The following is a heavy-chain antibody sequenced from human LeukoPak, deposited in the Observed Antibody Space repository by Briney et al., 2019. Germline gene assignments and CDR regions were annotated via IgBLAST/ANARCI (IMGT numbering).Heavy chain of an antibody. CDR1: GGSISGSSYY. V-gene: IGHV4-39*07. CDR2: IYYSGST. J-gene: IGHJ4*02. CDR3: ARDSRPSFDY. Sequence: SETLSLTCTVSGGSISGSSYYWGWIRQPPGKGLEWIGSIYYSGSTYYNPSLKSRVTISVDTSKNQFSLKLSSVTAADTAVYYCARDSRPSFDYWGQGTLVTVSS.